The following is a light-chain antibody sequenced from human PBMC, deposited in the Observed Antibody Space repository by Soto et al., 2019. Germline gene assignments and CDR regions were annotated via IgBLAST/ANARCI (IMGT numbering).Light chain of an antibody. CDR2: DAS. Sequence: EIVLTHSPATLSVSPGERATLSCRASQSVGSNLAWYQQRPGQPPRLLIYDASTRATDIPARFSGGGSGTEFTLTISRLQSEDFAVSYCQQYNNWPYTFGQGTKLQIK. J-gene: IGKJ2*01. CDR3: QQYNNWPYT. CDR1: QSVGSN. V-gene: IGKV3-15*01.